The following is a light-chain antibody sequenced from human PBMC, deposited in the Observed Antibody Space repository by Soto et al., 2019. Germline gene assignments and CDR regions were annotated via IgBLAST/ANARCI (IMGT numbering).Light chain of an antibody. V-gene: IGKV1-5*03. J-gene: IGKJ1*01. CDR1: QRKSGW. Sequence: DVQMTQSPSTLSALVGDRVTITCRASQRKSGWLAWYQHKTGKAPKLLIYKASSLESGVPSRFSGSGAETEFTRTISSLQPDDFATYYCQQYNRWTFGQGTKVDI. CDR2: KAS. CDR3: QQYNRWT.